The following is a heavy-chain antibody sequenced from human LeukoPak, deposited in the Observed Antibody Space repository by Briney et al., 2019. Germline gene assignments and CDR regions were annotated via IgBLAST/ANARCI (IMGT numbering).Heavy chain of an antibody. CDR3: ARNDWDRIRGRYYYDSSGQG. V-gene: IGHV1-8*01. CDR2: MNPNSGNT. CDR1: GYTFTSYD. Sequence: GASVKVSCKASGYTFTSYDINWVRQATGQGLEWMGWMNPNSGNTGYAQKFQGRVTMTRNTSISTAYMELSSLRSEDTAVYYCARNDWDRIRGRYYYDSSGQGWGQGTLVTVSS. D-gene: IGHD3-22*01. J-gene: IGHJ4*02.